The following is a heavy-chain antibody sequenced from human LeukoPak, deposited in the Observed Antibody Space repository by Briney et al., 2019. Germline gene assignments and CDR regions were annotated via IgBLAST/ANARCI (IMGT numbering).Heavy chain of an antibody. CDR2: IHTSGST. Sequence: PSETLSLTCTVSGGSISSFYWSWIRQSAGKGLEWIGRIHTSGSTNYNPSLQSRLTMSLDTSKNQFSLKLTSVTAADTAVYYCARDHRSGMTMVSTGFDYWGQGTLVTVSS. CDR3: ARDHRSGMTMVSTGFDY. D-gene: IGHD4/OR15-4a*01. J-gene: IGHJ4*02. CDR1: GGSISSFY. V-gene: IGHV4-4*07.